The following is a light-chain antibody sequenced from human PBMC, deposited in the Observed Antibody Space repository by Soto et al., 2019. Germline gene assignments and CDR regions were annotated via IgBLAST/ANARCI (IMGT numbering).Light chain of an antibody. CDR3: QLWDSRSDHPYVV. CDR2: YDS. CDR1: NIGSKS. Sequence: SYELTQPPSVSVAPGKTARITCGGNNIGSKSVHWYQQKPGQAPVLVIYYDSDRPSGIPERFSGSNSGNTATLTISRVEAGDEVDYYCQLWDSRSDHPYVVFGGGTKLTVL. V-gene: IGLV3-21*04. J-gene: IGLJ2*01.